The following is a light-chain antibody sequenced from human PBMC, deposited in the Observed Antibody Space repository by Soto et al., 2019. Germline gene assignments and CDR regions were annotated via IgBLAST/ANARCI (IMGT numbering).Light chain of an antibody. CDR1: QSVSYNY. J-gene: IGKJ1*01. CDR2: AAS. Sequence: EIVLTQSPGTLSLSPGERATLSCRASQSVSYNYLAGYQQKPGQAPRLLIYAASSRATGIPDWFSGSGSGTDFPLTISRLEPEDFAMYYCQRYGSSPRTFGQGTKVEIK. CDR3: QRYGSSPRT. V-gene: IGKV3-20*01.